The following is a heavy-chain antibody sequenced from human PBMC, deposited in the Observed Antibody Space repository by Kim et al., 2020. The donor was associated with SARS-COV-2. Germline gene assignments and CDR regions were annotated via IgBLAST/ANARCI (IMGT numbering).Heavy chain of an antibody. D-gene: IGHD3-16*01. V-gene: IGHV3-74*01. Sequence: GGSLRLSCTASGFTFYNSWMHWVRQAPGKGLVWVSRINTDGSHTSYADSVKGRFTISRDNAKNMLNLQMNSLRAEDTAVYYCTRDSYDNNYYYGMDVWGQGTTVTVSS. CDR1: GFTFYNSW. J-gene: IGHJ6*02. CDR2: INTDGSHT. CDR3: TRDSYDNNYYYGMDV.